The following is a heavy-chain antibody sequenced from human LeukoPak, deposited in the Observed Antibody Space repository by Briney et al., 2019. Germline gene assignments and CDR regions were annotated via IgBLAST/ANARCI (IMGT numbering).Heavy chain of an antibody. J-gene: IGHJ3*02. V-gene: IGHV3-21*01. CDR2: ISSSSSYI. CDR1: GFTFSSYS. CDR3: ARALPSPLYSGSYADAFDI. Sequence: GRSLRLSCAASGFTFSSYSMNGVRQAPGKGLEWVSSISSSSSYIYYADSVKGRFTISRDNAKNSLYLQMNSLRAEDTAVYYCARALPSPLYSGSYADAFDIWGQGTMVTVSS. D-gene: IGHD1-26*01.